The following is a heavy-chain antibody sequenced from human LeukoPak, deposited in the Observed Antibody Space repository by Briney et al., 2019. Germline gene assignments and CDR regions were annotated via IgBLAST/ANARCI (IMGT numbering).Heavy chain of an antibody. Sequence: SGTLSLTCTVSGGSISSYYWSWIRQPPGKGLEWIGYIYYSGSTNYNPSLKSRVTISVDTSKNQFSLKLSSVTAADTAVYYCARDGDGYNSSFDYWGQGTLVTVSS. CDR2: IYYSGST. J-gene: IGHJ4*02. D-gene: IGHD5-24*01. CDR3: ARDGDGYNSSFDY. V-gene: IGHV4-59*01. CDR1: GGSISSYY.